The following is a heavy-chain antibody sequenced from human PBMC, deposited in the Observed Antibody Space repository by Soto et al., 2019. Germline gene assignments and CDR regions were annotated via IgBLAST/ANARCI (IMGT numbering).Heavy chain of an antibody. CDR1: GYTFTSYA. D-gene: IGHD3-3*01. V-gene: IGHV1-3*01. CDR2: INAGNGNT. J-gene: IGHJ3*02. CDR3: ARAGLRFLEWPPDAFDI. Sequence: ASVKVSCKASGYTFTSYAIHWVRQAPGQRLEWMGWINAGNGNTKYSQKFQGRVTITRDTSASTAYMELSSLRSEDTAVYYCARAGLRFLEWPPDAFDIWGQGTMVTVSS.